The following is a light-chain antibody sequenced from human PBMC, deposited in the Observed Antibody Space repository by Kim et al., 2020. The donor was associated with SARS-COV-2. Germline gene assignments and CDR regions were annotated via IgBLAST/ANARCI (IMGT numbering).Light chain of an antibody. J-gene: IGLJ2*01. CDR2: EVN. CDR3: TSYGGSNNLV. Sequence: QSVLTQPPPASGSPGQSVTISCTGTSSDVGGQKYVSWYQQQPGKAPKLMIYEVNRRPSGVPDRFSGSKSGNTASLTVSRLQAEDEADYYCTSYGGSNNLVIGGGTQLTVL. V-gene: IGLV2-8*01. CDR1: SSDVGGQKY.